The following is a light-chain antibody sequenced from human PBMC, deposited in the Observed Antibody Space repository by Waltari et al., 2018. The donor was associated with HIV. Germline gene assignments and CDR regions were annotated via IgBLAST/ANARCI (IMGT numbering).Light chain of an antibody. CDR2: EDH. V-gene: IGLV6-57*02. CDR3: QSYDSRTHVV. CDR1: GVNIATNF. Sequence: SVSESSGKTVTISCTGSGVNIATNFVQWYQLRPGSAPTLLIYEDHQRPFGVHDRFSGSIDSYSNSASLTISRLKTEDEADYYCQSYDSRTHVVFGGGTKLTVL. J-gene: IGLJ2*01.